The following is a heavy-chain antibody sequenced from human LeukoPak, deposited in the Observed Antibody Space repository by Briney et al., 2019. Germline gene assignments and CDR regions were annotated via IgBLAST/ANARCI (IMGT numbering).Heavy chain of an antibody. V-gene: IGHV3-7*04. CDR3: VRAHHPGGWFDP. CDR2: INQDGGEI. D-gene: IGHD3-10*01. CDR1: GFTFSSSW. Sequence: HPGGPLRLSCAASGFTFSSSWMTWVRQAPGKGLEWVASINQDGGEIHYVDSVKGRFTISRDNAKNSLYLQMNSLTAEDTAVHYCVRAHHPGGWFDPWGQGTLVTVSS. J-gene: IGHJ5*02.